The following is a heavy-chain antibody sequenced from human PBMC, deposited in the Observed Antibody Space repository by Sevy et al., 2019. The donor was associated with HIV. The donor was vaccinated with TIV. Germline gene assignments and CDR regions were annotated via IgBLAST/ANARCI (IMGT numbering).Heavy chain of an antibody. CDR1: GYSVIEFS. D-gene: IGHD3-22*01. V-gene: IGHV1-24*01. CDR2: FDPEDEET. Sequence: ASVKVSCKVSGYSVIEFSMHWVRQAPGKGLEGMGTFDPEDEETIYAQKIQGRVTMTEVTSTDTAYMELSSLRSEDTAVYYCATTKDYYDSSGYPFDYWGQGTLVTVSS. J-gene: IGHJ4*02. CDR3: ATTKDYYDSSGYPFDY.